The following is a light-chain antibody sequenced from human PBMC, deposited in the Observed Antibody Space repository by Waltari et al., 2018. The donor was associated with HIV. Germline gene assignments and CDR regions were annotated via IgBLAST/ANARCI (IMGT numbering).Light chain of an antibody. Sequence: EIVMTQSPATLSVSPGEKATLSCRASQNVNNNLAWYQQKPGQAPRLLIYGVSTRATGIPDRFSGSGSGTEFTLTISSLQSEDFVLYYCQQYNNWPPLSFGGGTKVEFK. V-gene: IGKV3-15*01. CDR3: QQYNNWPPLS. J-gene: IGKJ4*01. CDR1: QNVNNN. CDR2: GVS.